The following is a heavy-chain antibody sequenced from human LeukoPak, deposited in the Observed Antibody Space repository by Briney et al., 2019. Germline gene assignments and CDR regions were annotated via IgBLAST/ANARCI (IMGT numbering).Heavy chain of an antibody. D-gene: IGHD3-10*01. CDR3: ARDRGFGQADV. Sequence: GGSLTLSCAASGFTLSGYWMSWLRQAPGKGLEWVANIKQDGSEKYYVDSVKGRFTISRDNAKNSLYLQMNSLRAEDTAVYYCARDRGFGQADVWGKGTTVTVSS. CDR2: IKQDGSEK. V-gene: IGHV3-7*01. J-gene: IGHJ6*04. CDR1: GFTLSGYW.